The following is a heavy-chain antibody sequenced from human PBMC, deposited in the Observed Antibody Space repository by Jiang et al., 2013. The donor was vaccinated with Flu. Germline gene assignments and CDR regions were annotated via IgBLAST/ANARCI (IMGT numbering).Heavy chain of an antibody. V-gene: IGHV4-59*08. Sequence: GSGLVKPSETLSLTCTVSGGSISSYYWSWIRQPPGKGLEWIGYIYSSGTTNYNPSLKSRVTISVDTSKNQFSLKLNSVTAADTAVYYCARGPYGVLECWGQGTLVTVSS. CDR3: ARGPYGVLEC. CDR1: GGSISSYY. J-gene: IGHJ4*02. CDR2: IYSSGTT. D-gene: IGHD4-17*01.